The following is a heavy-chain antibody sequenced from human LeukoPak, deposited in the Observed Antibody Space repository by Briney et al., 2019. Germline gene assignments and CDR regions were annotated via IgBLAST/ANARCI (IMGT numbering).Heavy chain of an antibody. CDR3: ARMEKFYYGSGGFSPPLMDV. J-gene: IGHJ6*02. V-gene: IGHV3-21*01. CDR1: GFTFSNAY. D-gene: IGHD3-10*01. Sequence: GGSLRLSCAASGFTFSNAYMKWVRQAPGKGLEWVSSISSDSNSIYHADSVKGRFTISRDNAKNSLYLQMNSLRAEDTAVYYCARMEKFYYGSGGFSPPLMDVWGQGTTVIVSS. CDR2: ISSDSNSI.